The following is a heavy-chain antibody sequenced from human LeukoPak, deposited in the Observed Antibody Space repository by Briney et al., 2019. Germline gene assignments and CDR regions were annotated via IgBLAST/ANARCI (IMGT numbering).Heavy chain of an antibody. CDR1: GYTFTSYA. J-gene: IGHJ4*02. Sequence: GASVTVSCKASGYTFTSYAMHWVRQAPGQRLEWMGWINAGNGNTKYSQKFQGRVTITRDTSASTAYMELSSLRSEDTAVYYCARGPLCGGDCYPFDYWGQGTLVTVSS. CDR2: INAGNGNT. D-gene: IGHD2-21*02. V-gene: IGHV1-3*01. CDR3: ARGPLCGGDCYPFDY.